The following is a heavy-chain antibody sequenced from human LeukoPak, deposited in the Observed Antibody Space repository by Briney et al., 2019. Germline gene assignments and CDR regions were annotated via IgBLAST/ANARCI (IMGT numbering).Heavy chain of an antibody. Sequence: GGSLRLSCSASSFSITDKSMTWVRQAPGKGLECVAIIYRGEVTAYADSVRGRFTISRDSGTNTLFLQMDNLRVDDPAVYYCARVVAAIALRDYHYVDVWGKGTTLSVS. V-gene: IGHV3-53*01. CDR2: IYRGEVT. D-gene: IGHD6-19*01. CDR1: SFSITDKS. CDR3: ARVVAAIALRDYHYVDV. J-gene: IGHJ6*03.